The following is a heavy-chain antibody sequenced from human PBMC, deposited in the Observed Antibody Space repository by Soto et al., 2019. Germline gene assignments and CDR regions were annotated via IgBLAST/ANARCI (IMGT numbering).Heavy chain of an antibody. J-gene: IGHJ5*02. CDR2: ISYDGSNK. CDR3: AKDKGIAVAGANWFDP. Sequence: GGSLRLSCAASGFTFSSYGMHWVRQAPGKGLEWVAVISYDGSNKYYADSVKGRFTISRDNSKNTLYLQMNSLRAEDTAVYYCAKDKGIAVAGANWFDPWGQGTLVTVSS. D-gene: IGHD6-19*01. V-gene: IGHV3-30*18. CDR1: GFTFSSYG.